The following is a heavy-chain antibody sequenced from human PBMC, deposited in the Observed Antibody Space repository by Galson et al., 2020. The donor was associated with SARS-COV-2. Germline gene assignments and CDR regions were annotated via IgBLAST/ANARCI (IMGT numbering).Heavy chain of an antibody. D-gene: IGHD2-15*01. CDR1: GYTFTSYA. J-gene: IGHJ4*02. V-gene: IGHV1-3*01. Sequence: ASVKVSCKASGYTFTSYAMHWVRQDPGQRLEWMGWINAGNGNTKYSQKFQGRVTITRDTSASTAYMELSSLRSEDTAVYYCARDERMLPVDYWGQGTLVTVSS. CDR3: ARDERMLPVDY. CDR2: INAGNGNT.